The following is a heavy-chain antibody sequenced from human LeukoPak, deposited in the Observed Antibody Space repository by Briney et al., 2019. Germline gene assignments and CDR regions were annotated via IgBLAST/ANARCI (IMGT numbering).Heavy chain of an antibody. Sequence: SETLSLTCTVSGGSISSSSYYWGWIRQPPGKGLEWIGSIYYSGSTYYNPSLKSRVTISVDTSKNQFSLKLSSVTAADTAVYYCAGHDRYYYDSSGYPIDYWGQGTLVTVSS. CDR1: GGSISSSSYY. CDR2: IYYSGST. V-gene: IGHV4-39*01. D-gene: IGHD3-22*01. CDR3: AGHDRYYYDSSGYPIDY. J-gene: IGHJ4*02.